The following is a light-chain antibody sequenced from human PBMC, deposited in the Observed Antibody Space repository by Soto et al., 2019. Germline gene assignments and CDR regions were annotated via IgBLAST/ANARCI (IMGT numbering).Light chain of an antibody. J-gene: IGKJ4*01. CDR2: DAS. V-gene: IGKV3-11*01. CDR1: QSVRRY. Sequence: EIVLTQSPATLSLSPGERATLSCRASQSVRRYLAWYQQKPGQAPRLLISDASNRAPGIPARFSGSGSGTDFTLTISSLEPEDFAVYYCQRRSDWPSTFGGGTKLQIK. CDR3: QRRSDWPST.